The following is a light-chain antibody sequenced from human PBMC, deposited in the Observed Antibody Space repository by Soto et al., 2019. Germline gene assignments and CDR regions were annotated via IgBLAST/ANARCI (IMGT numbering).Light chain of an antibody. Sequence: QSVLPQPPSVSVSPGXSXXXXXXXTSSDVGSYNRVSWYQQPPGTAPKLMIFEVSNRPSGVPDRFSGSKSGNTASLTISGLQAGDEADYYCSSYTTSSTYVFGTGTKVTVL. V-gene: IGLV2-18*02. CDR3: SSYTTSSTYV. J-gene: IGLJ1*01. CDR2: EVS. CDR1: SSDVGSYNR.